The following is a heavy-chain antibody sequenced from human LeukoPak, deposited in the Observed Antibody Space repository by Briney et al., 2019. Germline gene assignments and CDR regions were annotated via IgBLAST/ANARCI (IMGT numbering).Heavy chain of an antibody. J-gene: IGHJ4*02. V-gene: IGHV4-59*12. Sequence: SETLSLTCTVSGGSISSYYWSWIRQPPGKGLEWIGYIYYSGSTNYNPSLKSRVTISVDTSKNQFSLKLSSVTAADTAVYYCARDRGYSGYDIGEYYFDYWGQGTLVTVSS. CDR1: GGSISSYY. D-gene: IGHD5-12*01. CDR2: IYYSGST. CDR3: ARDRGYSGYDIGEYYFDY.